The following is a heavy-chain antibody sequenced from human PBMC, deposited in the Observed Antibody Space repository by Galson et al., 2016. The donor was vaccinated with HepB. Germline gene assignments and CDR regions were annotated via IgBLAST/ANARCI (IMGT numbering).Heavy chain of an antibody. CDR1: AFTSNNYA. D-gene: IGHD6-19*01. J-gene: IGHJ4*02. V-gene: IGHV3-30*09. Sequence: SLRLSCAVSAFTSNNYAMHWVRQAPGKGLEWVAFISYDGSNKYHSDSVKGRFAISRDNSRNTLSLQMNSLRAEDTAVYYCARERPDIAVAAFDYWGQGTLVTVSS. CDR3: ARERPDIAVAAFDY. CDR2: ISYDGSNK.